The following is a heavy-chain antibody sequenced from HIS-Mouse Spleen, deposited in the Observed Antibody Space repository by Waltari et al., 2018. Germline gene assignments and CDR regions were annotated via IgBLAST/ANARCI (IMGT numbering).Heavy chain of an antibody. CDR1: GFPVRSNY. Sequence: EVQLVDSGGGLLQPGGSLRLSCSASGFPVRSNYMSLVRQSPGKGLECVSVIYSGGSTYYADSVKGRFTISRDNSKNTLYLQMNSLRAEDTAVYYCARGGLAAAGWYFDLWGRGTLVTVSS. J-gene: IGHJ2*01. V-gene: IGHV3-53*01. CDR2: IYSGGST. CDR3: ARGGLAAAGWYFDL. D-gene: IGHD6-13*01.